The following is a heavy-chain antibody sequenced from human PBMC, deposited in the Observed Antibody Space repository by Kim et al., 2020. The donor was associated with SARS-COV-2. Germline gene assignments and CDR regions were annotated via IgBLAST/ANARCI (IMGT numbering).Heavy chain of an antibody. V-gene: IGHV4-38-2*02. CDR1: GSSIGIHYY. CDR3: ARHVISCGFYFDV. CDR2: IAHSGDI. J-gene: IGHJ3*01. D-gene: IGHD2-2*01. Sequence: SETLSLTCTVSGSSIGIHYYWSWSRQPPGRGLVGIGSIAHSGDIYFNPSPQSRVAMSMDASKKKFFVNLTSVTAADTALYFCARHVISCGFYFDVWG.